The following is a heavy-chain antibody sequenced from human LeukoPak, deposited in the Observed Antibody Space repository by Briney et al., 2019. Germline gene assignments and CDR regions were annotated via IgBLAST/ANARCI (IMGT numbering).Heavy chain of an antibody. Sequence: SETLSLTCAVYAGSFSGYYSSCIRQPPGKWLEWIGEINHSGSTNYNPSLKSRVTISVDTSKNQFSLKLRSVTAADTAVYYCARLPGRYCSGGSCYSFRYWGQGTLVTVSS. CDR3: ARLPGRYCSGGSCYSFRY. CDR2: INHSGST. CDR1: AGSFSGYY. J-gene: IGHJ4*02. D-gene: IGHD2-15*01. V-gene: IGHV4-34*01.